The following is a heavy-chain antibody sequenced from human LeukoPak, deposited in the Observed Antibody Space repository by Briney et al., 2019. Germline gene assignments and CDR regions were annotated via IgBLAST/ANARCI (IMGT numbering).Heavy chain of an antibody. V-gene: IGHV3-15*01. D-gene: IGHD3-22*01. J-gene: IGHJ5*02. CDR1: GFALSTYW. CDR3: TTENYDSSGFWFDP. Sequence: KPGGSLRLSCEVSGFALSTYWMSWVRQAPGKGLEWVGHIKSKTDGGTTDYAAPVKGRFTISRDDSKNTLSLQMNNLKIEDTAVYYCTTENYDSSGFWFDPWGQGSLVTVSS. CDR2: IKSKTDGGTT.